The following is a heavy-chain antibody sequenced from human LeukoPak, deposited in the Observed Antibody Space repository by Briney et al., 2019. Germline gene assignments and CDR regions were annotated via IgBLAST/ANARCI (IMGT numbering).Heavy chain of an antibody. Sequence: SETLSLTCTVSGGSISSGDNYWGWIRQPPGKGLEWIGYIYYSGSAHYNPSLKSRVTMSVDTSKNQFSLKLSSVTAADTAVYYCARETYDFWSAINPNYYFDYWGQGTLVTVSS. CDR3: ARETYDFWSAINPNYYFDY. D-gene: IGHD3-3*01. J-gene: IGHJ4*02. CDR2: IYYSGSA. V-gene: IGHV4-30-4*08. CDR1: GGSISSGDNY.